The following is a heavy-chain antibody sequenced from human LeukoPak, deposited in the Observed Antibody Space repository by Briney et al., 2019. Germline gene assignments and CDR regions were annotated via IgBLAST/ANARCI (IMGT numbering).Heavy chain of an antibody. Sequence: SETLSLTCTVSGYSISSGYYWGWIRQPPGKGLEWIGSIYHSGSTYYNPSLKSRVTISVDTSKNQFSLNLSSVTAADTAVYYCARGDITMVRGVRDDWFDPWGQGTLVTVSS. CDR2: IYHSGST. V-gene: IGHV4-38-2*02. J-gene: IGHJ5*02. CDR3: ARGDITMVRGVRDDWFDP. D-gene: IGHD3-10*01. CDR1: GYSISSGYY.